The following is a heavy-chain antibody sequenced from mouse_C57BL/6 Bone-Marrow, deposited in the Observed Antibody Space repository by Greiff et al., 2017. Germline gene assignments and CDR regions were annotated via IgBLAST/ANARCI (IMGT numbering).Heavy chain of an antibody. CDR3: ARAYYSSCDAMDY. D-gene: IGHD2-5*01. J-gene: IGHJ4*01. CDR1: GYTFTSYW. Sequence: QVQLQQPGAELVKPGASVKMSCKASGYTFTSYWITWVKQRPGQGLEWIGDIYPGSGSTNYNEKFKGKATLTVDTSSSTAYMQLSSLTSEDSAVYCCARAYYSSCDAMDYWGQGTSVTVSS. CDR2: IYPGSGST. V-gene: IGHV1-55*01.